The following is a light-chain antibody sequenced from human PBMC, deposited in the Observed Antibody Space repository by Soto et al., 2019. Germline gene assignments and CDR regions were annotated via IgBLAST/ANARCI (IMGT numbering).Light chain of an antibody. Sequence: QSALTQPPSASGSPGQSVTISCTGTSSDVGAYKYVSWYQQYPGKAPKLMIYEVTKRPSVVPDRFSGSKSGNTASLPVSGLQAEDEADYYCTSYVGNDIWVFGGGTKLTVL. CDR2: EVT. J-gene: IGLJ3*02. CDR3: TSYVGNDIWV. V-gene: IGLV2-8*01. CDR1: SSDVGAYKY.